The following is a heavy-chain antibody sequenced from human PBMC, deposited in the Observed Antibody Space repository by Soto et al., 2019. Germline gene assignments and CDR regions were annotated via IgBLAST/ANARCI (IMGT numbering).Heavy chain of an antibody. J-gene: IGHJ6*02. CDR1: GYTFTSSY. D-gene: IGHD2-15*01. Sequence: QVQLVQSGAEVKKPGASVKVSCKASGYTFTSSYIHWVRQAPGQGPEWMGIINPSGGGTSYAQKVQGRVTMTRDTSTRTVYMELNSLRSEDTAVYYCARGSGASGLDVWGLGTTVTVSS. CDR3: ARGSGASGLDV. V-gene: IGHV1-46*01. CDR2: INPSGGGT.